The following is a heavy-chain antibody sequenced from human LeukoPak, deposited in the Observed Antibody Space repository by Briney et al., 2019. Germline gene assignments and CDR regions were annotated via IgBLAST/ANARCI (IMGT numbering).Heavy chain of an antibody. V-gene: IGHV4-38-2*01. Sequence: PSETLSLTCAVSGYSISSGYYWGWIRQPPGKGLEWIGSIYHSGSTYYNPSLKSRVTISVDTSKNQFSLKLSSVTAADTAVYYCARGRGLLWFGESLIPYYFDYWGQGTLVTVSS. J-gene: IGHJ4*02. CDR2: IYHSGST. CDR3: ARGRGLLWFGESLIPYYFDY. D-gene: IGHD3-10*01. CDR1: GYSISSGYY.